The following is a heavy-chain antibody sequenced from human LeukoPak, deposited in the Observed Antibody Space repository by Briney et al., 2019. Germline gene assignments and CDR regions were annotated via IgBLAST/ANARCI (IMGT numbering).Heavy chain of an antibody. CDR1: GYTFTSYG. Sequence: ASVKVSCKASGYTFTSYGISRVRQAPGQGLEWMGWISAYNGNTNYAQKLQGRVTMTTDTSTSTAYMELRSLRSDDTAVYYCARGKDSSSWYELNYWGQGTLVTVSS. J-gene: IGHJ4*02. CDR2: ISAYNGNT. V-gene: IGHV1-18*04. D-gene: IGHD6-13*01. CDR3: ARGKDSSSWYELNY.